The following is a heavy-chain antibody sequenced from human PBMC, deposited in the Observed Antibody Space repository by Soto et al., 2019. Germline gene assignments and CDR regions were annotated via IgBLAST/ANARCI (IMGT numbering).Heavy chain of an antibody. V-gene: IGHV4-59*01. Sequence: SETLSLTCAVSGGSITSYYWSWIRQPPGKGLEWIASIYYRGTTNHNPSLKSRVTISVDMSKNQFSLRLASVTAADTAVYFCARPDTVANYVDYWGQGALVTVSS. D-gene: IGHD4-4*01. CDR2: IYYRGTT. CDR3: ARPDTVANYVDY. CDR1: GGSITSYY. J-gene: IGHJ4*02.